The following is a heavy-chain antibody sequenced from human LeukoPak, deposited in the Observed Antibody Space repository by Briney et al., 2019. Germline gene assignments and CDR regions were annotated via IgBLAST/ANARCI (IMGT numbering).Heavy chain of an antibody. J-gene: IGHJ4*02. V-gene: IGHV4-31*03. CDR2: IYYSGST. Sequence: SETLSLTCTVSGGSISSGGYYWSWIRQHPGTGLEWIGYIYYSGSTYYNPSLKSRVTISVDTSKNQFSLKLSSVTAADTAVYYCARALRGVLDYWGQGTLVTVSS. D-gene: IGHD3-10*01. CDR3: ARALRGVLDY. CDR1: GGSISSGGYY.